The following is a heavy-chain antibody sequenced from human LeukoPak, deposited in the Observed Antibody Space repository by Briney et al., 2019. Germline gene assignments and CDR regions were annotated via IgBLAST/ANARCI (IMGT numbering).Heavy chain of an antibody. V-gene: IGHV5-51*01. CDR1: GYRFTSYW. Sequence: RGESLKISCKGSGYRFTSYWIGWLRQLPGKGLEGLGIIYPGDSDTRYSPSFQGQVTISADKSISTAYLQWSSLKASDTAMYFCARLAVLHPAVDYSGEGTLVSVSS. D-gene: IGHD6-19*01. J-gene: IGHJ4*02. CDR2: IYPGDSDT. CDR3: ARLAVLHPAVDY.